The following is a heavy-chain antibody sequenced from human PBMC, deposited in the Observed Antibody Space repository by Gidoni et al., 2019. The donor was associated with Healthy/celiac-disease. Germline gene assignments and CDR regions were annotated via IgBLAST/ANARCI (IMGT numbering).Heavy chain of an antibody. CDR1: GFTFVDYA. CDR3: AKDHDYGSGSYFDY. V-gene: IGHV3-9*01. J-gene: IGHJ4*02. D-gene: IGHD3-10*01. CDR2: ISWNSGSI. Sequence: EVQLVESGGGLVQPGRSLRLSCAASGFTFVDYAMHWVRQAPGKGLEWVSGISWNSGSIGYADSVKGRFTISRDNAKNSLYLQMNSLRAEDTALYYCAKDHDYGSGSYFDYWGQGTLVTVSS.